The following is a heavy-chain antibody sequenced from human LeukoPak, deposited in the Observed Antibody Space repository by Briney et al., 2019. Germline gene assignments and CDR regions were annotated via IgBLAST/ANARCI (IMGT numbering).Heavy chain of an antibody. D-gene: IGHD3-10*01. CDR3: ARGGRPDY. Sequence: GGSLGLSCPTSGFTFSSSWMSWVRQAPGKGLECVANIKEDGREKYYVGSVKGRFTISRDNAKNSLYLQMSSLRAEDTAVYYCARGGRPDYWGQGTLVTVSS. CDR1: GFTFSSSW. V-gene: IGHV3-7*01. J-gene: IGHJ4*02. CDR2: IKEDGREK.